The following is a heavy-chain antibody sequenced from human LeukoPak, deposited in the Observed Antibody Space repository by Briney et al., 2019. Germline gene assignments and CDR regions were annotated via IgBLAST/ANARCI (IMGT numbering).Heavy chain of an antibody. CDR3: ARAYGGNSNWFDP. J-gene: IGHJ5*02. D-gene: IGHD4-23*01. CDR1: GGSISSYY. Sequence: SETLSLTCTVSGGSISSYYWSWIRQPRGKGLEWIGYIYYSGSTNYNPSLKSRVTISVDTSKNQFSLKLSSVTAADTAVYYCARAYGGNSNWFDPWGQGTLVTVSS. CDR2: IYYSGST. V-gene: IGHV4-59*01.